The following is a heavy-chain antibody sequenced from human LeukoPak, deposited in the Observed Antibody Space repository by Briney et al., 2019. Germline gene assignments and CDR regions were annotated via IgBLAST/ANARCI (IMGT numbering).Heavy chain of an antibody. J-gene: IGHJ4*02. V-gene: IGHV3-33*01. Sequence: GGSLRLSCAASGLTFSNHGMHWVRQAPGKGLEWVAFIWYDGSNKYYADSVKGRFTISRDNSKNTLYLQMNSLRAEDTAVYYCARDLGRGNTPFDYWGQGTLVTVSS. CDR2: IWYDGSNK. CDR3: ARDLGRGNTPFDY. CDR1: GLTFSNHG. D-gene: IGHD3-16*01.